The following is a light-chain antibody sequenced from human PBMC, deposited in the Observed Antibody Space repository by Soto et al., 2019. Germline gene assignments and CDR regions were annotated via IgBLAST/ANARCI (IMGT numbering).Light chain of an antibody. CDR2: EVS. CDR3: SSYAGSSNVV. J-gene: IGLJ2*01. CDR1: SSDVGGHNY. V-gene: IGLV2-8*01. Sequence: QSVLTQPPSASGSPGQSVTISCTGTSSDVGGHNYVSWYQQHPGKAPKLLIYEVSKRPSGVPDRFSGSKSGNTASLTVSGLQADDEADYYCSSYAGSSNVVFGGGTKLTVL.